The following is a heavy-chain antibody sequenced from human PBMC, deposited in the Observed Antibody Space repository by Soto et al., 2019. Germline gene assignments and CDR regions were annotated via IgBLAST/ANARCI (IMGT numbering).Heavy chain of an antibody. Sequence: QGQLVESGGGVVQPGTSLRLSCAASGFIFSSHGMHWVRQAPGKGLEWVAFTSYVGGKTYYADSVKGRFTISRDNPKNTLCLQMNSLRPNDTALYFCAKDRGSYDIWSGTQRYYAMDVWGQGATVTVSS. V-gene: IGHV3-30*18. D-gene: IGHD3-3*01. CDR1: GFIFSSHG. CDR3: AKDRGSYDIWSGTQRYYAMDV. J-gene: IGHJ6*02. CDR2: TSYVGGKT.